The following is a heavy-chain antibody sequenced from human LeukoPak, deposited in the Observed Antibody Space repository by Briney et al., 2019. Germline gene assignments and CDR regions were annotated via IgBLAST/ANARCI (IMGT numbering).Heavy chain of an antibody. J-gene: IGHJ6*02. CDR2: INHSGST. D-gene: IGHD2-21*02. Sequence: SETLSLTCAVYVGSFRGYYWSWIRQPPGKGLEWIGEINHSGSTNYTPSLKSRVTISVDTSKNQLSLKLSSVTAADTAVYYCARGLCGGDCSAQYYYYGMDVWGQGTTVTVSS. CDR3: ARGLCGGDCSAQYYYYGMDV. CDR1: VGSFRGYY. V-gene: IGHV4-34*01.